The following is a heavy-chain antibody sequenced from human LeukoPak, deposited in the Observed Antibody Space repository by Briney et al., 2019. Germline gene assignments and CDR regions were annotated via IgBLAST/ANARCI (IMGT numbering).Heavy chain of an antibody. V-gene: IGHV3-20*04. Sequence: RGSLRLSCAASGFTFDDYGMSWVRQAPGKGLEWVSGINWNGGSTGYVDSVKGRFTISRDNAKNSLYLQMNSLRAEDTALYYCARLVAASRDYWGQGTPVTVSS. CDR3: ARLVAASRDY. CDR1: GFTFDDYG. CDR2: INWNGGST. D-gene: IGHD2-15*01. J-gene: IGHJ4*02.